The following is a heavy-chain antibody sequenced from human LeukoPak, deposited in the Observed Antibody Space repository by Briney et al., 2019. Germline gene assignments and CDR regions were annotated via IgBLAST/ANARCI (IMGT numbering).Heavy chain of an antibody. Sequence: SETLSLTCAVSGGSISSGGYSWSWIRQPPGKGLEWIGYIYYSGSTNYNPSLKSRVTISVDTSKNQFSLKLSSVTAADTAVYYCARGRFHDAFDIWGQGTMVTVSS. D-gene: IGHD3-10*01. CDR1: GGSISSGGYS. CDR2: IYYSGST. V-gene: IGHV4-61*08. J-gene: IGHJ3*02. CDR3: ARGRFHDAFDI.